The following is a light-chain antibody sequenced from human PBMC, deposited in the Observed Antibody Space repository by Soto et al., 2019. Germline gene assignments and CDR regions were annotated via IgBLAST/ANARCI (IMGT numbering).Light chain of an antibody. J-gene: IGLJ2*01. Sequence: QSVLTQPPSASGTPGQRVTISCSGSSSNIGSNYVYWYQQLPGTAPKLLIYRNNQRPSGVPARFSGSKSGTSASLAISGLLSEDEADYYCAAWYDSLSGVVFGGGTKVTVL. V-gene: IGLV1-47*01. CDR3: AAWYDSLSGVV. CDR2: RNN. CDR1: SSNIGSNY.